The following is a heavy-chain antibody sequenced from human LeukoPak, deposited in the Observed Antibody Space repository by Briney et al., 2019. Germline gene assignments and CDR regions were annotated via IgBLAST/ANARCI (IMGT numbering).Heavy chain of an antibody. Sequence: PSETLSLTCTVSGNSISSGDNYWSWIRQPAGKGLEWIGRIYTSGSTNYNPSLKSRVTMSVDTSKNQFSLKLSSVTAADTAVYYCARDILGYCSGGSCYPWGQGTLVTVSS. CDR3: ARDILGYCSGGSCYP. D-gene: IGHD2-15*01. J-gene: IGHJ4*02. CDR1: GNSISSGDNY. CDR2: IYTSGST. V-gene: IGHV4-61*02.